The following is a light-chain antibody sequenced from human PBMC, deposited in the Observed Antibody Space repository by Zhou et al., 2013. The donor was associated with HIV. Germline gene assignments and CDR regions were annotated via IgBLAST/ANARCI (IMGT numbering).Light chain of an antibody. V-gene: IGKV3-15*01. CDR1: QSVSSSY. J-gene: IGKJ2*01. Sequence: EIVLTQSPGTLSLSPGERATLSCRASQSVSSSYLAWYQQKPGQAPRLLIYAASTRATGIPARFSGSGSGTEFTLSISSMQSEDFAVYFCQQYNKWPSRMYTFGQGTKLEIK. CDR2: AAS. CDR3: QQYNKWPSRMYT.